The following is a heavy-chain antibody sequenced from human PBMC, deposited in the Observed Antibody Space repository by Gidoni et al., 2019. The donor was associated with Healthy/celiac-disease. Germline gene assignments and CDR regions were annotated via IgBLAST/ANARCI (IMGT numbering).Heavy chain of an antibody. J-gene: IGHJ4*02. CDR3: ARSDGRKDGY. Sequence: EVQLVESGGGLVQPVGSLRLSCAASGFTFSSYSMNWVRQSPGKGLEWVSYISSSSSTIYYADSVKGRFTISRDNAKNSLYLQMNSLRAEDAAVYYCARSDGRKDGYWGQGTLVTVSS. CDR2: ISSSSSTI. CDR1: GFTFSSYS. D-gene: IGHD4-17*01. V-gene: IGHV3-48*01.